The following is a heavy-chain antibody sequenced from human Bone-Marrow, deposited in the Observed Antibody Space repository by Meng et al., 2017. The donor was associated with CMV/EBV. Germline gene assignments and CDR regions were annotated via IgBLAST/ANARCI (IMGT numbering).Heavy chain of an antibody. CDR3: AGHGNYWDANWFEP. J-gene: IGHJ5*02. D-gene: IGHD1-1*01. CDR1: DGSISSSSYY. V-gene: IGHV4-39*01. Sequence: SETLSLTCSVSDGSISSSSYYWGWIRQPPGNGLEWIGSIYYSGSTYYNPSLKSRITISVDTSKNQFSLKLNSVTAADTAVYYCAGHGNYWDANWFEPWGQGTLVTVSS. CDR2: IYYSGST.